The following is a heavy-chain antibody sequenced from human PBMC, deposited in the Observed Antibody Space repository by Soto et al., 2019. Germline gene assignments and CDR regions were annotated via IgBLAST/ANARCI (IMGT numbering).Heavy chain of an antibody. Sequence: GGSLRLSCAASVFTFGSYSMNWVRQAPGKGLEWVSYISSSSSTIYYADSVKGRFTISRDNAKNSLYLQMNSLRDEDTAVYYCARDHLFSPRYYYYGMDVWGQGTTVTVSS. CDR2: ISSSSSTI. V-gene: IGHV3-48*02. J-gene: IGHJ6*02. CDR1: VFTFGSYS. CDR3: ARDHLFSPRYYYYGMDV.